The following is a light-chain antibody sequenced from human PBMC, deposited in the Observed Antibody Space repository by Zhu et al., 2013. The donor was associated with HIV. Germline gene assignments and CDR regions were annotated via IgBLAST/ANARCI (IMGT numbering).Light chain of an antibody. J-gene: IGLJ2*01. CDR1: RSNIGSNY. CDR2: RTN. Sequence: QSVLTQPPSASGTPGQRVTISCSGSRSNIGSNYVFWYQQLPGTAPKLLIYRTNQRPSGVPDRFSGSKFGTSASLAINGLRSEDEADYYCAAWDDSLSGVVFGGGTKVTVL. CDR3: AAWDDSLSGVV. V-gene: IGLV1-47*01.